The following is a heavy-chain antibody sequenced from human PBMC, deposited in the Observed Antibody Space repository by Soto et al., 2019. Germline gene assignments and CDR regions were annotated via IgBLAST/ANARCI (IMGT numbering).Heavy chain of an antibody. D-gene: IGHD5-12*01. J-gene: IGHJ6*02. Sequence: GGSLRLSCTASGFTFGDYAMSWFRQAPGKGLEWVGFIRSKAYGGTTEYAASVKGRFTISRDDSKSIAYLQMNSLKTEDTAVYYCTSGYDLDYYYYGMDVWGQGTTVTVSS. CDR1: GFTFGDYA. CDR3: TSGYDLDYYYYGMDV. V-gene: IGHV3-49*03. CDR2: IRSKAYGGTT.